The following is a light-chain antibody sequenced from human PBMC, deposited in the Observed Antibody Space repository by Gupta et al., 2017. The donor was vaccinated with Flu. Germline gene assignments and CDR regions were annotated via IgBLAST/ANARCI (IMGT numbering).Light chain of an antibody. CDR1: QSVSSY. J-gene: IGKJ5*01. Sequence: ELVFTQYPATLSLSPGERATLSCRASQSVSSYLAWYQQKPGQAPRLLIYDASNTATGIPARFSGSGSGTDFTLTISSLEPEDFAVYYCQQRSNWSITFGQGTRLEIK. V-gene: IGKV3-11*01. CDR2: DAS. CDR3: QQRSNWSIT.